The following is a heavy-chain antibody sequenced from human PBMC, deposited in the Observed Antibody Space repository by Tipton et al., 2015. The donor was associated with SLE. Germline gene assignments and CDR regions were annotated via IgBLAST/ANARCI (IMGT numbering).Heavy chain of an antibody. D-gene: IGHD6-19*01. CDR1: GGSISSYY. V-gene: IGHV4-59*01. CDR2: IYYSGST. J-gene: IGHJ4*02. CDR3: ARGNHRWLPFPFDY. Sequence: TLSLTCTASGGSISSYYWSWIRQPPGKGLEWIGYIYYSGSTNYNPSLKSRVTISVDTSKNQFSLKLSSVTAADTAVYYCARGNHRWLPFPFDYWGQGTLVTVSS.